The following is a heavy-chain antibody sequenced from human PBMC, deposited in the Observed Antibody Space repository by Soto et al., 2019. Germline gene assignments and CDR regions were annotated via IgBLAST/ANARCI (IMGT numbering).Heavy chain of an antibody. Sequence: QVQLVESGGGVVQPGRSLRLSCAASGFTFSSYAMHWVRQAPGKGLEWVAVISYDGSNKYYADSVKGRFTNSRDNSKNTLYLQMNSLRAEDTAVYYCARDLREPGIAAAGTMDYWGQGTLVTVSS. CDR1: GFTFSSYA. D-gene: IGHD6-13*01. J-gene: IGHJ4*02. V-gene: IGHV3-30-3*01. CDR2: ISYDGSNK. CDR3: ARDLREPGIAAAGTMDY.